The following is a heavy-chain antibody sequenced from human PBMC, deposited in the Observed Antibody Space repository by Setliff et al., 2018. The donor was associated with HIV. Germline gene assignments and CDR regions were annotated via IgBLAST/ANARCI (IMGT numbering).Heavy chain of an antibody. D-gene: IGHD5-12*01. CDR2: IYTDGTI. Sequence: NPSETLSLTCSVSGTSISSGNFYWGWTRQPAGKGLEWIGHIYTDGTIKFNPSLKSRPSISLDTSKNQFYLNLNSVTAAGTAIYYCERGGQSSGYGIEYWGQGKLVTVSS. CDR3: ERGGQSSGYGIEY. V-gene: IGHV4-61*09. CDR1: GTSISSGNFY. J-gene: IGHJ4*02.